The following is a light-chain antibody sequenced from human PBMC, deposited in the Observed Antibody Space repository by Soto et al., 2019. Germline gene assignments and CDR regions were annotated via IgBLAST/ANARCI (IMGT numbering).Light chain of an antibody. J-gene: IGKJ3*01. CDR1: QSVNTY. V-gene: IGKV1-39*01. Sequence: DIQMTQSPSSLSASVGDRVTITCRASQSVNTYLNWYQQKPGTAPKLLIYTASTLQSGVPPRFSGSGSGTDFTPTISSPQPEDFATYFCQKSYSNPRTFGPGTKVEIK. CDR2: TAS. CDR3: QKSYSNPRT.